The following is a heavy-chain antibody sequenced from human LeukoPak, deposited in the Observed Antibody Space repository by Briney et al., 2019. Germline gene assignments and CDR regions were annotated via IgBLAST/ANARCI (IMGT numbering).Heavy chain of an antibody. Sequence: GGSLRLSCAASGFTFSSYWMHWVRQAPGKGLVWVSRIKNDGSSTNYADSVKGRFTISRDNAKNTLYLQMNSLRAEDTAVYYCARDRAYNVLDYWGQGTLVTVSS. D-gene: IGHD3-10*02. V-gene: IGHV3-74*01. CDR3: ARDRAYNVLDY. CDR2: IKNDGSST. CDR1: GFTFSSYW. J-gene: IGHJ4*02.